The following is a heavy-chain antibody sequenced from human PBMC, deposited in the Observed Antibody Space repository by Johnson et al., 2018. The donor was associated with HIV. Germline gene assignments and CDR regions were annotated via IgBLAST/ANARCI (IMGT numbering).Heavy chain of an antibody. Sequence: QEQLVESGGGVVQPGRSLRLSCAASGFTLSSYAMHWVRQAPGKGLEWVAVISYDGSNKYYADSVKGRFTISRDNSKNTLDLQMNSLRAEDTAVYYCAKGQTGYSSSWDSGGAFDIWGQGTMVTVSS. CDR1: GFTLSSYA. CDR2: ISYDGSNK. D-gene: IGHD6-13*01. J-gene: IGHJ3*02. V-gene: IGHV3-30*04. CDR3: AKGQTGYSSSWDSGGAFDI.